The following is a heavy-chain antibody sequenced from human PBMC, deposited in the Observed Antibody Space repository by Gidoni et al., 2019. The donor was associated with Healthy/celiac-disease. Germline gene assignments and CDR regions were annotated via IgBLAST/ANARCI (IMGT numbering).Heavy chain of an antibody. J-gene: IGHJ5*02. CDR2: MNPNSGNT. Sequence: QVQLVQSGAEVKKPGASVKVSCTASGYTFTSYDIDWVRQATGQGLEWMGWMNPNSGNTGYAQKFQGRVTMTSNTSISTAYMELSSLRSEVTAVYYCASWLPGRGGFDPWGQGTLVTVSS. CDR3: ASWLPGRGGFDP. V-gene: IGHV1-8*01. D-gene: IGHD6-19*01. CDR1: GYTFTSYD.